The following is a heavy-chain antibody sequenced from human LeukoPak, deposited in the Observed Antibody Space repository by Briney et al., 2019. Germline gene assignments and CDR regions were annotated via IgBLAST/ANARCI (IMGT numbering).Heavy chain of an antibody. Sequence: PGGSLRLSCAASGFTFSSYSMNWVRQAPGKGLEWVSSISSSSSYIYYADSVKGRFTISRDNAKNSLYLQMNSLRAEDTAVYYCARDRHSSSTFDYWGQGTLVTVSS. D-gene: IGHD6-6*01. V-gene: IGHV3-21*01. CDR2: ISSSSSYI. CDR3: ARDRHSSSTFDY. CDR1: GFTFSSYS. J-gene: IGHJ4*02.